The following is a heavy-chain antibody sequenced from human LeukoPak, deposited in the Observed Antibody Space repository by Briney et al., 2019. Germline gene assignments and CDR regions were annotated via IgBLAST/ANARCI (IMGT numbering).Heavy chain of an antibody. Sequence: GESLKISCKGSGYRFTSYWIGWVRQIPGKGLEWMAIIYPADSDIRYSPSFQGQVTISADKSISTAYLQWSSLKASDTAMYYCARSLTAAAGDYWGQGTLVAVSS. V-gene: IGHV5-51*01. CDR1: GYRFTSYW. CDR3: ARSLTAAAGDY. J-gene: IGHJ4*02. D-gene: IGHD6-25*01. CDR2: IYPADSDI.